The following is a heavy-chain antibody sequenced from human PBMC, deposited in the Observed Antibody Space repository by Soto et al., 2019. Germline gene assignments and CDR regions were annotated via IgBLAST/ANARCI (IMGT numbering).Heavy chain of an antibody. J-gene: IGHJ5*02. CDR1: GVSTSSGSYY. V-gene: IGHV4-39*01. CDR2: IYYSGST. Sequence: GTLSLACPLSGVSTSSGSYYWGWIREPPGKGLEWIGSIYYSGSTYYNPSLKSRVTISVDTSKNQFSLKLSYVTAEDTAVYYCARRGKYDFWSGYSQTWFDPWGQGTLVTVYS. CDR3: ARRGKYDFWSGYSQTWFDP. D-gene: IGHD3-3*01.